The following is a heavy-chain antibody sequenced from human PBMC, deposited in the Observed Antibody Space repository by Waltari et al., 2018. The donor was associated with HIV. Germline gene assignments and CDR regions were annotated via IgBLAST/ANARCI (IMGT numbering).Heavy chain of an antibody. CDR2: INHSGST. CDR3: ARGGAYCGGDCAGFDY. Sequence: QVQLQQWGAGLLKPSETLSLTCAVYGGSFSGYSWSWIRQPPGKGLEWIGEINHSGSTNYNPCLKSRVTISVDTSKNQFSLKLSSVTAADTAVYYCARGGAYCGGDCAGFDYWGQGTLVTVSS. D-gene: IGHD2-21*02. J-gene: IGHJ4*02. CDR1: GGSFSGYS. V-gene: IGHV4-34*01.